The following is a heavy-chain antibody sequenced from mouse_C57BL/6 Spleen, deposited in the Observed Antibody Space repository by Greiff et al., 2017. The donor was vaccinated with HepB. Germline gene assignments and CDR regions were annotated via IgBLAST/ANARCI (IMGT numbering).Heavy chain of an antibody. D-gene: IGHD2-1*01. J-gene: IGHJ2*01. CDR3: ARDLVTGLDY. CDR2: ISYDGSN. CDR1: GYSITSGYY. V-gene: IGHV3-6*01. Sequence: EVQRVESGPGLVKPSQSLSLTCSVTGYSITSGYYWNWIRQFPGNKLEWMGYISYDGSNNYNPSLKNRISITRDTSKNQFFLKLNSVTTEDTATYYCARDLVTGLDYWGQGTTLTVSS.